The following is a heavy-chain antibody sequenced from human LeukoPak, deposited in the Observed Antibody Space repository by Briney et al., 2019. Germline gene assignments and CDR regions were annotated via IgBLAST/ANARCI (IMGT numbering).Heavy chain of an antibody. J-gene: IGHJ1*01. CDR1: GYTFTSYG. CDR2: ISAYNGNT. CDR3: ARVWTNVYDSSGYYSAEYFQH. Sequence: ASVKVSCKASGYTFTSYGISWVRQAPGQGLEWMGWISAYNGNTNYAQELQGRVTMTTDTSTSTAYMELRSLRSDDTAVYYCARVWTNVYDSSGYYSAEYFQHWGQGTLVTVSS. D-gene: IGHD3-22*01. V-gene: IGHV1-18*01.